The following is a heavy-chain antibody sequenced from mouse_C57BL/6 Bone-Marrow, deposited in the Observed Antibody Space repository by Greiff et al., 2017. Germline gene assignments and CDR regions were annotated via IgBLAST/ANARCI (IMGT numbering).Heavy chain of an antibody. CDR3: VRRGYYYGSSYDWYFDV. Sequence: EVMLVESGGGLVQPKGSLKLSCAASGFSFNTYAMNWVRQAPGKGLEWVARIRSKSNNYATYYADSVKDRFTISRDDSESMLYLQMNNLKTEDTAMYYCVRRGYYYGSSYDWYFDVWGTGTTVTVSS. J-gene: IGHJ1*03. V-gene: IGHV10-1*01. D-gene: IGHD1-1*01. CDR1: GFSFNTYA. CDR2: IRSKSNNYAT.